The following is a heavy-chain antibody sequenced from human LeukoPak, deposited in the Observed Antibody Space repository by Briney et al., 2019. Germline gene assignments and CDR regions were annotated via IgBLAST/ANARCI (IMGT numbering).Heavy chain of an antibody. Sequence: SQTLSLTCTVSGGSISSGGYYWSWIRQHPGKGLEWIGYIYYSGSTYYNPSLKSRVTISADTSKNQFSLKLSSVTAADTAVYYCARKPGGYYGDYVHFDYWGQGTLVTVSS. D-gene: IGHD4-17*01. CDR1: GGSISSGGYY. CDR2: IYYSGST. CDR3: ARKPGGYYGDYVHFDY. J-gene: IGHJ4*02. V-gene: IGHV4-31*03.